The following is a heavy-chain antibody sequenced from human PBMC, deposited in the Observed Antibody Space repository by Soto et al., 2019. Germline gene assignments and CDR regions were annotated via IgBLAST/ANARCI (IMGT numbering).Heavy chain of an antibody. V-gene: IGHV3-66*01. Sequence: GGSLRLSCAASGFTVSSNYFTCIRQAPGKGLEWVSVIYSGGTTYYADSVKDRFTISRDNSKNTLYLHMYNLRAEDTAMYYCASKVIVATWAAFDIWGQGTMVNVS. CDR1: GFTVSSNY. D-gene: IGHD2-15*01. CDR3: ASKVIVATWAAFDI. CDR2: IYSGGTT. J-gene: IGHJ3*02.